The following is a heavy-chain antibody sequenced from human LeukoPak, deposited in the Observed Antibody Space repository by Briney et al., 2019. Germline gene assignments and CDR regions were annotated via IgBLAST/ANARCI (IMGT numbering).Heavy chain of an antibody. Sequence: GGSLILSCAASGFTFSGYFMNWVRQAPGKGLEWVSSISNSSDYIYYADAAKGRFTISRDYSKSLLFLQMTSLRAEDTAAYYCVRDLTTLTFWGQGTLVTVSS. V-gene: IGHV3-21*06. CDR2: ISNSSDYI. CDR3: VRDLTTLTF. CDR1: GFTFSGYF. J-gene: IGHJ4*02. D-gene: IGHD4-11*01.